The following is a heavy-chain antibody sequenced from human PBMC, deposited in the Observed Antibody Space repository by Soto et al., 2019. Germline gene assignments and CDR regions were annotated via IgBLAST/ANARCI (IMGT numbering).Heavy chain of an antibody. CDR2: IYYSGST. CDR3: ARHRGYSYDIDY. V-gene: IGHV4-39*01. CDR1: GGSISSYY. Sequence: PSETLSLTCTVSGGSISSYYWGWIRQPPGKGLEWIGSIYYSGSTYYNPSLKSRVTISVDTSKNQFSLKLSSVTAADTAVYYCARHRGYSYDIDYWGQGTLVTVSS. D-gene: IGHD5-18*01. J-gene: IGHJ4*02.